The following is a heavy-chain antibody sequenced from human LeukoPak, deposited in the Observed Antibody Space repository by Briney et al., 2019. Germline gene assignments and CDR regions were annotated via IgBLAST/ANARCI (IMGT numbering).Heavy chain of an antibody. Sequence: SETLSLTCAVYGGSFSGYYWSWIRQPPRKGLEWIGEINHSGSTNYNPSLKSRVTISVGTSKNQFSLKLSSVTAADTAVYYCARGRRRITMVRGVICGDKFDYWGQGTLVTVSS. CDR2: INHSGST. V-gene: IGHV4-34*01. J-gene: IGHJ4*02. CDR3: ARGRRRITMVRGVICGDKFDY. D-gene: IGHD3-10*01. CDR1: GGSFSGYY.